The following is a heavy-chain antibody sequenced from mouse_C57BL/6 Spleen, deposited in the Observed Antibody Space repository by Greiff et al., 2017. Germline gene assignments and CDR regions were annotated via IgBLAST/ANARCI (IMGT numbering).Heavy chain of an antibody. D-gene: IGHD2-4*01. Sequence: VKLQESGAELVKPGASVKLSCKASGYTFTEYSIHWVKQRSGQGLEWIGWFYPGSGSIKYNEKFKDKATLTADKSSSTVYMKLSRLTAEDSAVYFCARHDGDYAGYFGCWGQGTTLTVSS. CDR3: ARHDGDYAGYFGC. CDR2: FYPGSGSI. CDR1: GYTFTEYS. J-gene: IGHJ2*01. V-gene: IGHV1-62-2*01.